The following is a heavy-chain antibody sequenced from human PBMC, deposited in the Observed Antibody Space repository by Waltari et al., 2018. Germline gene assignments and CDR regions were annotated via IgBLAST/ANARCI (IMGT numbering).Heavy chain of an antibody. CDR1: GFTFSIYG. CDR3: ARAVGASDY. J-gene: IGHJ4*02. D-gene: IGHD4-17*01. CDR2: IWYDGSNK. V-gene: IGHV3-33*01. Sequence: QVQLVESGGGVVQPGRSLRLSCAASGFTFSIYGMHWVRQAPGKGLEWVAVIWYDGSNKYYADSVKGRFTISRDNSKNTLYLQMNSLRAEDTAVYYCARAVGASDYWGQGTLVTVSS.